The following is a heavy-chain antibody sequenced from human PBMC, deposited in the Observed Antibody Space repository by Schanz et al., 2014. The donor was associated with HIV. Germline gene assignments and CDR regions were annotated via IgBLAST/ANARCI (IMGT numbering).Heavy chain of an antibody. D-gene: IGHD6-19*01. CDR3: ARLGSEYDRSGWPTLFDY. J-gene: IGHJ4*02. V-gene: IGHV4-39*01. CDR1: GGSISSNNFY. Sequence: QLQLQESGPGLVKPSETLSLTCTVSGGSISSNNFYWGWIRQPPGKGLEWIGSISYSGSTYYNPPLKGRVPITGDTPKNQFPVKLSSVPAADTAVYYCARLGSEYDRSGWPTLFDYWGQGTLVTVSS. CDR2: ISYSGST.